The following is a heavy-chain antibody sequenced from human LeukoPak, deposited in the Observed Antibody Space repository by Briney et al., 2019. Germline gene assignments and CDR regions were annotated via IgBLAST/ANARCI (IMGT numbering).Heavy chain of an antibody. J-gene: IGHJ4*02. CDR1: GFTFSSFL. Sequence: GGSLRLSCAASGFTFSSFLMSWVRQAPGKGLEWVANIKQDGSEKNSVSSVTGRFTISRDNARNSLYLHMNSLRAEDTAVYYCARLEYYFDYWGQGTLVTVSS. CDR3: ARLEYYFDY. CDR2: IKQDGSEK. D-gene: IGHD3-3*01. V-gene: IGHV3-7*01.